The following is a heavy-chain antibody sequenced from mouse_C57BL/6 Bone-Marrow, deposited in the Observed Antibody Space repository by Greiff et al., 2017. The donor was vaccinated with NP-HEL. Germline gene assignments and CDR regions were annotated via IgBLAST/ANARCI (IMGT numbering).Heavy chain of an antibody. CDR3: ARYYYGRDYYAMDY. CDR2: IDPSDSYT. CDR1: GYTFTSYW. J-gene: IGHJ4*01. D-gene: IGHD1-1*01. Sequence: VQLQQPGAELVMPGASVKLSCKASGYTFTSYWMHWVKQRPGQGLEWIGEIDPSDSYTNYYQKFKGKSTLTVDKSSSTAYMQLSSLTSEDSAVYYCARYYYGRDYYAMDYWGQGTSVTVSS. V-gene: IGHV1-69*01.